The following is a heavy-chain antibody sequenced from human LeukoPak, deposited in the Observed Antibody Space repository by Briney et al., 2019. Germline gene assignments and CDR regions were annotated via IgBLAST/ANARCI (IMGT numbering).Heavy chain of an antibody. CDR3: AFGRRYCSGGSCFVAFDI. V-gene: IGHV1-2*04. Sequence: GASVKVSCKASGYTFTGYYMHWVRQAPGQGLEWMGWINPNSGGTNYAQKFQGWVTMTRDTSISTAYMELSRLRSDDTAVYYCAFGRRYCSGGSCFVAFDIWGQGTMATVSS. CDR2: INPNSGGT. CDR1: GYTFTGYY. J-gene: IGHJ3*02. D-gene: IGHD2-15*01.